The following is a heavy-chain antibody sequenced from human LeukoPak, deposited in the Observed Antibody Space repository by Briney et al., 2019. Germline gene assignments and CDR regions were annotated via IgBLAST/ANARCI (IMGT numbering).Heavy chain of an antibody. Sequence: PGGSLRLSCVASGFTFSHYWMSWVRQAPGKGLEWVANIKEDGSEKYYVESVKGRFTISRDNAKNSLYLQMSSLRAEDTAVYYCARGVIIRGRLDPWGQGTLVTVSS. CDR1: GFTFSHYW. CDR2: IKEDGSEK. CDR3: ARGVIIRGRLDP. D-gene: IGHD3-16*02. J-gene: IGHJ5*02. V-gene: IGHV3-7*01.